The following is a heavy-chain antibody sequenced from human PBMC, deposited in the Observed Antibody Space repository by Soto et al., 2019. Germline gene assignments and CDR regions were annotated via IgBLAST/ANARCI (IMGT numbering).Heavy chain of an antibody. V-gene: IGHV4-4*07. CDR1: GASISGFY. J-gene: IGHJ5*02. Sequence: SETLSLTCTVSGASISGFYXXWIRKSAGKGLEWIGRIYATGTTDYNPSLKSRVMMSVDTSKKQFSLKLRSVTAADTAVYYCVRDGTKTLRDWFDPWGQG. D-gene: IGHD1-1*01. CDR2: IYATGTT. CDR3: VRDGTKTLRDWFDP.